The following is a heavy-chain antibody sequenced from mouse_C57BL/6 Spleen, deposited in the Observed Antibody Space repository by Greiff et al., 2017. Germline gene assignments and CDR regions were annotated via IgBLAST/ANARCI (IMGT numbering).Heavy chain of an antibody. D-gene: IGHD1-1*01. J-gene: IGHJ4*01. Sequence: QVQLQQSGAELMKPGASVKLSCKATGYTFTGYWIEWVKQRPGHGLEWIGEILPGSGSTNYNEKFKGKATFTADTSSNTAYMQLSSLTTEDSAIYYCARRGYYYGSSPGAMDYWGQGTSVTVSS. V-gene: IGHV1-9*01. CDR2: ILPGSGST. CDR1: GYTFTGYW. CDR3: ARRGYYYGSSPGAMDY.